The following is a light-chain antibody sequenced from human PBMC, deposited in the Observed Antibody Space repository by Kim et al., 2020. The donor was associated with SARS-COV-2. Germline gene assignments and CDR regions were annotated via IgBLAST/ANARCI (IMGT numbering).Light chain of an antibody. J-gene: IGKJ1*01. V-gene: IGKV2-30*01. CDR3: MQGTQWPPT. CDR2: EVS. Sequence: PASISFSSSQSLVYANGNTYLNWFQQRPGQSPRRLLYEVSKRDSGVPDRFSGSGSGTDFTLNISRVEAEDVGIYYCMQGTQWPPTFGQGTKVDIK. CDR1: QSLVYANGNTY.